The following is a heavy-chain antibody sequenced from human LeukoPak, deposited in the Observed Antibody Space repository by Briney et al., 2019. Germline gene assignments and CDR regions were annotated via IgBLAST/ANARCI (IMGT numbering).Heavy chain of an antibody. D-gene: IGHD6-6*01. Sequence: SVKVSCKASGGTFSNYAISWVRQAPGQGLEWMGGIIPIFGTTNYAQKFQGRVTITADESTSTAYMELSSLRSEDTAVYYCARPQPEYSSTLEQESYGMDVWGQGTTVTVSS. CDR2: IIPIFGTT. J-gene: IGHJ6*02. CDR1: GGTFSNYA. CDR3: ARPQPEYSSTLEQESYGMDV. V-gene: IGHV1-69*13.